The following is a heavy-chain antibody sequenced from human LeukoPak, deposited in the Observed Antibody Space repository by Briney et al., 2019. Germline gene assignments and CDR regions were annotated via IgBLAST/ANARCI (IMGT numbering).Heavy chain of an antibody. J-gene: IGHJ4*02. V-gene: IGHV4-34*01. Sequence: SETLSPTCAVYGGSFSGYYWSWIRQPPGKGLERIGEINHSGSTNYNPSLKSRVTISVDTSKNQFSLKLSSVTAADTAVYYCARGGGYSGYMDYWGQGTLVTVSS. CDR3: ARGGGYSGYMDY. CDR1: GGSFSGYY. CDR2: INHSGST. D-gene: IGHD5-12*01.